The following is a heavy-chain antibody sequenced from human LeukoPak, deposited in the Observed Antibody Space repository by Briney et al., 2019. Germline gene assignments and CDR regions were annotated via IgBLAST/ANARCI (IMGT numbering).Heavy chain of an antibody. J-gene: IGHJ4*02. Sequence: SETLSLTCTVSGGSISSSSYYWGWIRQPPGKGLEWIGSSYYSGSTYYNPSLKSRVTISVDTSKNQFSLKLSSVTAADTAVYYCARTPLGVNIVVVPAAHFDYWGQGTLVTVSS. CDR3: ARTPLGVNIVVVPAAHFDY. CDR2: SYYSGST. V-gene: IGHV4-39*01. CDR1: GGSISSSSYY. D-gene: IGHD2-2*01.